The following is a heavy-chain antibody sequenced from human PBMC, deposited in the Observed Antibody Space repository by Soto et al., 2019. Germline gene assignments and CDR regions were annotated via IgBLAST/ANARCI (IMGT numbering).Heavy chain of an antibody. Sequence: SVTMSVTCTVAGGYIISSSYYWGWINKPPGKGLEWIGSIYYSGSTNHNPSLKSRVTMSVDKSKNQFSLKMTSVTAADTGVYYCASKFGELLADAFDIWGQGTVVTVSS. CDR3: ASKFGELLADAFDI. J-gene: IGHJ3*02. D-gene: IGHD3-10*01. CDR1: GGYIISSSYY. V-gene: IGHV4-39*07. CDR2: IYYSGST.